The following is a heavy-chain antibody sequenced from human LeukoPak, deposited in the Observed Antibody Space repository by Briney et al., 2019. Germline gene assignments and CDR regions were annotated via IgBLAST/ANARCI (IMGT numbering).Heavy chain of an antibody. CDR2: INHSGST. CDR3: ARGPYSSSWRDFDY. J-gene: IGHJ4*02. CDR1: GGSFSGYY. V-gene: IGHV4-34*01. D-gene: IGHD6-13*01. Sequence: KPSETLSLTCAVYGGSFSGYYWSWLRQPPGKGLEWIGEINHSGSTNYNPSLKSRVTISVDTSKNQFSLKLSSVTAADTAVYYCARGPYSSSWRDFDYWGQETLVTVFS.